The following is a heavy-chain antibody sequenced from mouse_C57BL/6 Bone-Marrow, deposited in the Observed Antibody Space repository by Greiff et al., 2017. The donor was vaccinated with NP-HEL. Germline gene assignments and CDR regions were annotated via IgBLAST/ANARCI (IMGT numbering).Heavy chain of an antibody. J-gene: IGHJ2*01. D-gene: IGHD2-4*01. Sequence: VQLQQPGAELVKPGASVKLSCKASGYTFTSYWMHWVKQRPGQGLEWIGMIHPNSGSTNYNEKFKSKATLTVDKSSSTAYMQLSSLTSEDSAVYYCARKRDYDYDAFDYWGQGTTLTVSS. CDR2: IHPNSGST. CDR1: GYTFTSYW. CDR3: ARKRDYDYDAFDY. V-gene: IGHV1-64*01.